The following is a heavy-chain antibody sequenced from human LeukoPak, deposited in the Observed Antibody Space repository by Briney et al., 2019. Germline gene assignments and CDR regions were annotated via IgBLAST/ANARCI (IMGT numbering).Heavy chain of an antibody. J-gene: IGHJ4*02. CDR3: ARDRSDGSGYYGYYFDY. CDR2: IYYSGST. V-gene: IGHV4-59*01. CDR1: GDSISSNY. D-gene: IGHD3-22*01. Sequence: SETLSLTCTVSGDSISSNYWSWIRQPPGKGLEWIGHIYYSGSTDYNPSLRSRVTISVDTSKNQFSLRLSSVTAADTAVYYCARDRSDGSGYYGYYFDYWGQGTLVSVSS.